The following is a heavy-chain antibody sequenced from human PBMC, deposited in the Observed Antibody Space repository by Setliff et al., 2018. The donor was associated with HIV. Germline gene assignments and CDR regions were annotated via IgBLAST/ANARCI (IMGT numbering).Heavy chain of an antibody. J-gene: IGHJ5*02. Sequence: PGGSLRLSCAASGFTFSHFYMAWIRQAPGKGLEWVAYNSYSGTSIYYRDSVKGRFTISRDNAKSSLYLQMNSLKAEDTAVYYCARDGFVAIRVGAAAGCWFDPWGQGTLVTVSS. CDR2: NSYSGTSI. D-gene: IGHD6-13*01. CDR3: ARDGFVAIRVGAAAGCWFDP. CDR1: GFTFSHFY. V-gene: IGHV3-11*04.